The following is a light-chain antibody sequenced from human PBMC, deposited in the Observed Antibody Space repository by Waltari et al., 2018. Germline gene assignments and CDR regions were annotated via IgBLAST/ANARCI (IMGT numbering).Light chain of an antibody. Sequence: DIVMTQSPDSLAVSLGERATINCKSSQSVLYSSNNKNYLAWYQQKPGQPPKLLIYWAYTLESGVPDRFSGSGSGTDFTLTISSLQAEDVAVYYCQQYYSTPLTFGPGTKVDIK. CDR2: WAY. J-gene: IGKJ3*01. CDR1: QSVLYSSNNKNY. CDR3: QQYYSTPLT. V-gene: IGKV4-1*01.